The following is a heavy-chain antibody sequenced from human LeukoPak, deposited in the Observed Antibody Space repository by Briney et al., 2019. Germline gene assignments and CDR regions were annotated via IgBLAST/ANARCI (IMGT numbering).Heavy chain of an antibody. D-gene: IGHD5-18*01. CDR2: INHSGST. V-gene: IGHV4-34*01. J-gene: IGHJ4*02. CDR1: GGSFSGYY. CDR3: ASGGYSYGRFEY. Sequence: PSETLSLTCAVYGGSFSGYYWSWIRQPPGKGLEWIGEINHSGSTNYNPSLKSRVTISVDTSKNQFSLKLSSVTAADTAVYYCASGGYSYGRFEYWGQGTLVTVSS.